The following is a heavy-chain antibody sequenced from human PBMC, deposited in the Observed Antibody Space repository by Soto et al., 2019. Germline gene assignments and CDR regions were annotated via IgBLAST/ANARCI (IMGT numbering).Heavy chain of an antibody. CDR2: FDPEDGET. CDR3: ARDDSSGHRHWFDP. V-gene: IGHV1-24*01. Sequence: ASVKVSCKVSGYTLTELSMHWVRQAPGKGLEWMGGFDPEDGETIYAQKFQGRVTMTEDTSTSTAYMELRSLRSDDTAVYYCARDDSSGHRHWFDPWGQGTLVTVSS. J-gene: IGHJ5*02. D-gene: IGHD6-19*01. CDR1: GYTLTELS.